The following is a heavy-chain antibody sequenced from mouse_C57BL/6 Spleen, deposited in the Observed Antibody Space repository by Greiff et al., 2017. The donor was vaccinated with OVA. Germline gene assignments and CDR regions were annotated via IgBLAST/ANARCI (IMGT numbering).Heavy chain of an antibody. V-gene: IGHV1-55*01. CDR1: GYTFTSYW. D-gene: IGHD2-4*01. Sequence: QVQLQQPGAELVKPGASVKMSCKASGYTFTSYWITWVKQRPGQGLEWIGDIYPGSGSTNYNEKFKSKATLTVDTSSSTAYMQLSSLTSEDSAVYYFARMGYDYDGAWFAYWGQGTLVTVSA. CDR3: ARMGYDYDGAWFAY. J-gene: IGHJ3*01. CDR2: IYPGSGST.